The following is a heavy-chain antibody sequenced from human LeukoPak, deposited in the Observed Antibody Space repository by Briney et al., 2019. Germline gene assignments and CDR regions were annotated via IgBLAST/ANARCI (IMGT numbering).Heavy chain of an antibody. CDR1: GGTFSSYA. CDR2: IIPIFGTA. D-gene: IGHD2-2*03. Sequence: GASVKVSCKASGGTFSSYAISWVRQAPGQGLEWMGGIIPIFGTANYAQKFQGRVTITADESTSTAYMELSSLRSEDTAVYYCARVGIVVVPAATYYFDYWGQGTLVTVSS. J-gene: IGHJ4*02. V-gene: IGHV1-69*13. CDR3: ARVGIVVVPAATYYFDY.